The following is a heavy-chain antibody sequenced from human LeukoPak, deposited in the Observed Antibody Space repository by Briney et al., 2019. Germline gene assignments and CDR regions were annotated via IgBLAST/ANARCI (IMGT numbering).Heavy chain of an antibody. J-gene: IGHJ5*02. CDR2: IYYSGST. V-gene: IGHV4-59*08. CDR1: GGSISSYY. D-gene: IGHD6-19*01. CDR3: VWNPDRIAVAGA. Sequence: SETLSLTCTVSGGSISSYYWSWIRQPPGKGLEWIGYIYYSGSTNYNPSLKSRVTISVDTSKNQFSLKLSSVTAADTAVYYCVWNPDRIAVAGAWGQGTLVTVSS.